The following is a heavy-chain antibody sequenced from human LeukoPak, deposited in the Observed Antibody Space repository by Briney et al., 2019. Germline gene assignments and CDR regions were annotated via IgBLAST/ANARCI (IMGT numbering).Heavy chain of an antibody. CDR1: GFTFSSYA. J-gene: IGHJ4*02. V-gene: IGHV3-23*01. CDR2: ISGSGGST. D-gene: IGHD3-10*01. CDR3: AKDRRSPVTMVRGVPDY. Sequence: GGSLRLSCAASGFTFSSYAMSWVRQAPGKGLEWVSAISGSGGSTYYADSVKGRFTISRDNSKNTLYLQMNSLRAEDTAVYYCAKDRRSPVTMVRGVPDYWGQGTLVTVSS.